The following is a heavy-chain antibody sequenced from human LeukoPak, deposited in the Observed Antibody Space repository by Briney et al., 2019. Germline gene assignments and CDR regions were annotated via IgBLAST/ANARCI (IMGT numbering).Heavy chain of an antibody. CDR1: GYTFTGYY. CDR3: ARDPGSNWFDP. V-gene: IGHV1-2*02. CDR2: INPNSGGT. D-gene: IGHD3-10*01. J-gene: IGHJ5*02. Sequence: ASVTVSCKASGYTFTGYYMHWVRQAPGQGLEWMGWINPNSGGTNYAQKFQGRVTMTRDTSISTAYMELSSLISDDTAVYYCARDPGSNWFDPWGQGTLVTVSS.